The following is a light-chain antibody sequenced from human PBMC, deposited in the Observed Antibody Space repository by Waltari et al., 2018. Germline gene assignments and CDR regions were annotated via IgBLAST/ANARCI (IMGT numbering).Light chain of an antibody. CDR3: SSYAGNDLVI. J-gene: IGLJ2*01. V-gene: IGLV2-14*01. CDR1: NSNVGGYNY. CDR2: EVT. Sequence: QPALTQPASGSGSPGQSITISCTGTNSNVGGYNYVSWYQQTPGKAPNLMIYEVTNRPSGLSNRFSGSKSGNTASLTITELQAEDEADYYCSSYAGNDLVIFGGGTKLTVL.